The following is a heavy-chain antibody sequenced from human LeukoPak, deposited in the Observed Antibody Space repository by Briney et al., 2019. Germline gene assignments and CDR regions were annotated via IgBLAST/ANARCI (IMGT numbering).Heavy chain of an antibody. Sequence: GGSLRLSCAASAFTLSGYGMHWVRQAPGKGLGWGAYIQYDRTNEQYAHSVKGRFRISRDNSNNILYLQMNSLRAEDTAVYYCARRGSGSWFIFDYWGQGTLVTVSS. J-gene: IGHJ4*02. CDR3: ARRGSGSWFIFDY. CDR2: IQYDRTNE. CDR1: AFTLSGYG. V-gene: IGHV3-30*02. D-gene: IGHD3-10*01.